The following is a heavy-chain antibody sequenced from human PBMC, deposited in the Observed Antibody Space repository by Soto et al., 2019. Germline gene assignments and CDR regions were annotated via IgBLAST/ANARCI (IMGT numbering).Heavy chain of an antibody. CDR3: ARQDYYGLDV. CDR2: IYYSGST. Sequence: PSETLSLTWTVSGGSISSYYWSCIRQPPGKGLEWIGYIYYSGSTNYNPSLKSRVTISVDTSKNQFSLKLSSVTAADTAVYYCARQDYYGLDVWGQGTTVTVSS. J-gene: IGHJ6*02. CDR1: GGSISSYY. V-gene: IGHV4-59*01.